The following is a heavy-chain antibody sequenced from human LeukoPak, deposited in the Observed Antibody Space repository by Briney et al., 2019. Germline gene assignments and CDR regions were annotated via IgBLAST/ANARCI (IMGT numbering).Heavy chain of an antibody. J-gene: IGHJ6*03. V-gene: IGHV4-38-2*01. CDR2: IYHSGST. Sequence: PSETLSLTCAVSGYSIGSGYYWGWIRQPPGKGLEWIGSIYHSGSTYYNPSLKSRVTISVDTSKNQFSLKLSSVTAADTAVYYCARLDYYYYMDVWGKGTTVTVSS. CDR3: ARLDYYYYMDV. CDR1: GYSIGSGYY.